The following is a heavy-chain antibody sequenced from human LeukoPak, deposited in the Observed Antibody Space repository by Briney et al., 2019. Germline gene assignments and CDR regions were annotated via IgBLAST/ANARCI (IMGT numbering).Heavy chain of an antibody. D-gene: IGHD3-16*01. CDR1: GFTFSSYW. V-gene: IGHV3-74*01. Sequence: PGGSLRLSCAVSGFTFSSYWMHWVRQTPGKGLVWVSRINTDGSRTNNADSVKGRFTISRDNAKNILYLQMSNLRAEDTAVYFCARGGGLDVWGQGATVTVSS. CDR2: INTDGSRT. CDR3: ARGGGLDV. J-gene: IGHJ6*02.